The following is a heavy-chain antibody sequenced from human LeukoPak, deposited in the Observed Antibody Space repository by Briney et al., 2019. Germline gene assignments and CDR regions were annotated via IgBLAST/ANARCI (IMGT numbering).Heavy chain of an antibody. Sequence: GGSLRLSCAASGFTFSSYWMHWVRQAPGKRLVWVSRINSDGSSTSYADSVKGRFTISRDNAKNTLYLQMNSLRAEDTAVYYCARDHDSSGYYYLYYYYGMDVWGQGTTVTVSS. CDR1: GFTFSSYW. CDR2: INSDGSST. CDR3: ARDHDSSGYYYLYYYYGMDV. D-gene: IGHD3-22*01. J-gene: IGHJ6*02. V-gene: IGHV3-74*01.